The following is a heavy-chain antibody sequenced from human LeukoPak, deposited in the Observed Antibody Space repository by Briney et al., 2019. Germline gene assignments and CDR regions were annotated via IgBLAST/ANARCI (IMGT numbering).Heavy chain of an antibody. D-gene: IGHD1-14*01. Sequence: PGGSLRLSCAASGFTFSSYSMNWVRQAPGKGLEWVSYISSSSSTIYYADSVKGRFTTSRDNAKNSLYLQMNSLRAEDTAVYYCARDLLISGNQAGIDYWGQGTLVTVSS. CDR1: GFTFSSYS. J-gene: IGHJ4*02. CDR3: ARDLLISGNQAGIDY. CDR2: ISSSSSTI. V-gene: IGHV3-48*04.